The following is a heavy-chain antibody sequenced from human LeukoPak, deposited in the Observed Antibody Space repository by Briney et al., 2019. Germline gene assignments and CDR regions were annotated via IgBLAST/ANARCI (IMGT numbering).Heavy chain of an antibody. Sequence: PGGSLRLSCAASGFPFSSYVMSWVRQAPGKGLECVSDISGSGGSTNYADSVKGRFTISRDNSKNTLFLQMSSLRTEDTAVYYCASPYSGYDYNFDHWGQGTLVTVSS. CDR3: ASPYSGYDYNFDH. V-gene: IGHV3-23*01. CDR1: GFPFSSYV. CDR2: ISGSGGST. J-gene: IGHJ4*02. D-gene: IGHD5-12*01.